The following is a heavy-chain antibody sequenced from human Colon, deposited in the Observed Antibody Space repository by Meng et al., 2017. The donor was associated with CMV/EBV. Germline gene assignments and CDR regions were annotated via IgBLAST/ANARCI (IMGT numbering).Heavy chain of an antibody. Sequence: GGSLRLSCAASGFNFNSFGMHWVRQAPGKGLEWVAFIRFDAKEQYYSDSVKGRFTIFRDNAMSTLYLHMDGLRPDDTAVYYCAKREASASLDYWGQGTLVTVSS. D-gene: IGHD5-24*01. CDR3: AKREASASLDY. J-gene: IGHJ4*02. CDR1: GFNFNSFG. V-gene: IGHV3-30*02. CDR2: IRFDAKEQ.